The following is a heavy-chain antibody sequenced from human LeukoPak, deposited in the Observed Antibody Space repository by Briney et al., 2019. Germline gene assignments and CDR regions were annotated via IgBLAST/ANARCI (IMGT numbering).Heavy chain of an antibody. V-gene: IGHV3-53*01. CDR3: ARELPRYYSGIDV. J-gene: IGHJ6*02. CDR2: IYSGGST. CDR1: GFTVSSNY. Sequence: GGSLRLSCTASGFTVSSNYMNWVRQAPGKGLEWVSVIYSGGSTYYADSVKGRFTISRDNAKNTLYLQMNSLRAEDTAVYYCARELPRYYSGIDVWGQGTTVTVSS.